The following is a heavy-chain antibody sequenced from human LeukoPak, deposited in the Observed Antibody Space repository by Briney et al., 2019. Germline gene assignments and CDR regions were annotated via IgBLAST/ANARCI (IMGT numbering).Heavy chain of an antibody. Sequence: GGSLRLSCAASGFTFSSYSMNWVRQAPGKGLEWVSFISSSSAHINYADSVKGRFTISRDNPRNSLYLQMNSLRAEDTAVYYCAKQGGNWVSFFDYWGQGTLVTVSS. J-gene: IGHJ4*02. CDR3: AKQGGNWVSFFDY. D-gene: IGHD7-27*01. CDR1: GFTFSSYS. CDR2: ISSSSAHI. V-gene: IGHV3-21*04.